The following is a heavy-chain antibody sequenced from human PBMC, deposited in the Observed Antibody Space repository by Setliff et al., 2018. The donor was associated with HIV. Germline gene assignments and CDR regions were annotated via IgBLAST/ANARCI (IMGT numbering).Heavy chain of an antibody. CDR1: GGSISSYY. Sequence: PSETLSLTCTVAGGSISSYYWSWIRPPPGKGLEWIGYIYYSGSTNYNPSLKSRVTISVDTSKNQFSLKLSSVTAADTAVYYCARVGGSYSDYYYYYYMDVWGKGTTVTVSS. CDR2: IYYSGST. V-gene: IGHV4-59*01. CDR3: ARVGGSYSDYYYYYYMDV. D-gene: IGHD1-26*01. J-gene: IGHJ6*03.